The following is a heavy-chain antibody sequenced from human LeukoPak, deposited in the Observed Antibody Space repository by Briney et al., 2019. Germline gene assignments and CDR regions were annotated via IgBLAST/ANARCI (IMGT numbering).Heavy chain of an antibody. CDR2: IYPGDSDT. Sequence: GESLKISCKGSGYSFTSYWIAWVRQMPGKGLEYMGIIYPGDSDTRYSPSFQGQVTISADKSISTAYLQWSSLKASDTAMYYCARHLIGSGSYYETGYFDYWGQGTLVTVSS. J-gene: IGHJ4*02. D-gene: IGHD1-26*01. CDR3: ARHLIGSGSYYETGYFDY. CDR1: GYSFTSYW. V-gene: IGHV5-51*01.